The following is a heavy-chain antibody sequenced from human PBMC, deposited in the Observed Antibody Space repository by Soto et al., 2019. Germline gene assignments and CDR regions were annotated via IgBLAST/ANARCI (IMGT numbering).Heavy chain of an antibody. CDR3: ASYSGARRYNWNPNWFDP. D-gene: IGHD1-1*01. J-gene: IGHJ5*02. Sequence: PSETLSLTCAVYGGSFSGYYWSWSRQPPWKGLEWIGEINHSGSTNYNPSLKSRVTISVDTSKNQFSLKLSSVTAADTAVYYCASYSGARRYNWNPNWFDPWGQGTLVTAPQ. CDR1: GGSFSGYY. V-gene: IGHV4-34*01. CDR2: INHSGST.